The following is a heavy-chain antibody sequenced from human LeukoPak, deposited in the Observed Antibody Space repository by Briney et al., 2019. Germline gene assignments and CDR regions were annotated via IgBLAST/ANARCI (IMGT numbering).Heavy chain of an antibody. CDR2: IKNKHEHQAT. J-gene: IGHJ4*02. D-gene: IGHD2-8*01. CDR1: GFDFSGAY. CDR3: VTDANRVLGARGTGY. Sequence: GGSLRLSCAASGFDFSGAYMNWVRQAPGKGLEWVGLIKNKHEHQATDYAAPVRERFIITRDDSSSTLFLQMNSLKTEDTAVYYCVTDANRVLGARGTGYWGQGILVTVSS. V-gene: IGHV3-15*07.